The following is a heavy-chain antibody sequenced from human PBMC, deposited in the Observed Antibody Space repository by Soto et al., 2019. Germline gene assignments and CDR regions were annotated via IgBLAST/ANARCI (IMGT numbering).Heavy chain of an antibody. CDR3: ARAKRSSGWYEDY. J-gene: IGHJ4*02. D-gene: IGHD6-19*01. Sequence: EVPLVESGGGLVKPGGSLSLSCAASGFTFSSYSMNCVRQAPGKGLEWVSSISSSRSHISYADSVKGRCTISRDNAKNSLSLQMNSLIAEDTAVYYCARAKRSSGWYEDYWCQGTLVTVSS. V-gene: IGHV3-21*01. CDR2: ISSSRSHI. CDR1: GFTFSSYS.